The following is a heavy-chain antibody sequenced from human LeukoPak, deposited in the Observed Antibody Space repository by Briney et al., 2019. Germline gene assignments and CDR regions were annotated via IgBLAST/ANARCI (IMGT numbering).Heavy chain of an antibody. Sequence: GGSLRLSCAASGFTFSNYAMSWVRQAPGKGLKWVSAISGSGGTTYYADSVKGRFTISRDNSKNTLYLQMNSLRAEDTAIYYCASLLWRGYTPFDYWGQGTLVTVSS. CDR3: ASLLWRGYTPFDY. CDR1: GFTFSNYA. J-gene: IGHJ4*02. CDR2: ISGSGGTT. D-gene: IGHD5-12*01. V-gene: IGHV3-23*01.